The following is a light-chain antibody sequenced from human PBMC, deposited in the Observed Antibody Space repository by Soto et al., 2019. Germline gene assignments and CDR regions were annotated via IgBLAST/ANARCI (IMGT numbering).Light chain of an antibody. V-gene: IGLV3-21*02. CDR3: QVWDNNSDHVV. Sequence: SSELTQPPSVSVAPGQTATITCGGDSIGSKRVHWYQQKPGQAPVVVVYHDSDRPSGIPERFSGSNSGNTATLTISRVEAGDEAVYSCQVWDNNSDHVVFGGGTKLTVL. J-gene: IGLJ2*01. CDR1: SIGSKR. CDR2: HDS.